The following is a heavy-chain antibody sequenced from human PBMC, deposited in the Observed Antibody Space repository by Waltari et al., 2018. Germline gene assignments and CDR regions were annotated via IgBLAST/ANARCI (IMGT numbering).Heavy chain of an antibody. J-gene: IGHJ3*02. Sequence: QVQLQQWGAGLLKPSETLSLTCALYGGSFSGYYWSWIRQPPGKGLEWIGEINHSGSTNYNPSLKSRVTISVDTSKNQFSLKLSSVTAADTAVYYCAREPTQDAFDIWGQGTMVTVSS. CDR1: GGSFSGYY. CDR3: AREPTQDAFDI. V-gene: IGHV4-34*01. CDR2: INHSGST.